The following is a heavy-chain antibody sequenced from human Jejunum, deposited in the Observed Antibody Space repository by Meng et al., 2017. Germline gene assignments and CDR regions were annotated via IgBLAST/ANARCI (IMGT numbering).Heavy chain of an antibody. CDR2: AST. J-gene: IGHJ4*02. D-gene: IGHD1-26*01. Sequence: LPGSGPRLVRASVTLSLLCTASGGSVSRAGYQWGWIRQPPGKGLEWIGYASTNYNPSLKSRVSTPSDTSRNQFSLSLSSVTAADTAVYYCARDHMGSLDYWGQGILVTVSS. V-gene: IGHV4-61*08. CDR1: GGSVSRAGYQ. CDR3: ARDHMGSLDY.